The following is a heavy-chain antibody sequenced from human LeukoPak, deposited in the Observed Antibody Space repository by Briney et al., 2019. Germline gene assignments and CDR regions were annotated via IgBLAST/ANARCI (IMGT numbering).Heavy chain of an antibody. CDR3: ARLDVDFWSGYGMDV. CDR2: IKEDGSEK. V-gene: IGHV3-7*01. Sequence: PGGSLRLSCAASGFIFSKCWMSWVRQAPGKGLEWVANIKEDGSEKYYVDSVKGRFTISRDNSKNTLYLQMNSLRAEDTAVYYCARLDVDFWSGYGMDVWGQGTTVTVSS. D-gene: IGHD3-3*01. CDR1: GFIFSKCW. J-gene: IGHJ6*02.